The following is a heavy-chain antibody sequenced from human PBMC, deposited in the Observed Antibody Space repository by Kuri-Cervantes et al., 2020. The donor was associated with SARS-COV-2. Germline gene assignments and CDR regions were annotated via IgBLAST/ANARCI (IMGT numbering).Heavy chain of an antibody. Sequence: ASVKVSCKASGYTFTSYAMNWVRQAPGQGPEWMGWINTNTGNPTYAQGFTGRFVFSLDTSVSTAYLQISSLKAEGTAVYYCARAPYCGGVCYWGGFDYWGLGTLVTVSS. CDR3: ARAPYCGGVCYWGGFDY. J-gene: IGHJ4*02. CDR1: GYTFTSYA. D-gene: IGHD2-21*01. V-gene: IGHV7-4-1*02. CDR2: INTNTGNP.